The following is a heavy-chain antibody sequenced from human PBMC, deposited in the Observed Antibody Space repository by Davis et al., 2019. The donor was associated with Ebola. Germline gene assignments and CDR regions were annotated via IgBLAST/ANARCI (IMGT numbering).Heavy chain of an antibody. J-gene: IGHJ4*02. CDR3: ARGRAVTLVGWPYFDY. V-gene: IGHV4-30-4*01. D-gene: IGHD2-15*01. Sequence: MPSETLSLTCTVSGYSISSGDYYWSWIRQPPGKGLEWIGYIYYSGSTYYNPSLKSRVTISVDTSKNQFSLKLSSVTAADTAVYYCARGRAVTLVGWPYFDYWGQGTLVTVSS. CDR1: GYSISSGDYY. CDR2: IYYSGST.